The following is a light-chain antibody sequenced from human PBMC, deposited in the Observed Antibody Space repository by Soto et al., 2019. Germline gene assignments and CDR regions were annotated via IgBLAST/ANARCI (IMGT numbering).Light chain of an antibody. J-gene: IGKJ1*01. V-gene: IGKV1-5*01. CDR1: QNINNW. CDR3: QHMRT. Sequence: DIQMTQSPSTQSSSIGDRFTITCRASQNINNWVAWYQQKPGKAPKFLIYDASTLESGVPSRFSGSGFGTEFSLTISRLQPDDFGSYYRQHMRTFGQGTKVDIK. CDR2: DAS.